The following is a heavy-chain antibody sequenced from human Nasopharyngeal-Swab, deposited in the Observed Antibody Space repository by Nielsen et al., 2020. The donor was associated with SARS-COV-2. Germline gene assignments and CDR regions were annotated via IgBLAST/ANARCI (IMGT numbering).Heavy chain of an antibody. J-gene: IGHJ4*02. CDR3: AKREITMVRGVIGYFDY. V-gene: IGHV3-23*01. Sequence: WIRQPPGKGLERVSAISGSGGSTYYADSVKGRFTISRDNSKNTLYLQMNSLRAEDTAVYYCAKREITMVRGVIGYFDYWGQGTLVTVSS. D-gene: IGHD3-10*01. CDR2: ISGSGGST.